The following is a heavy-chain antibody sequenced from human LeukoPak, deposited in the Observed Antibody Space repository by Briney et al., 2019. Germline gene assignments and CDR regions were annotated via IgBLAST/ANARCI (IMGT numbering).Heavy chain of an antibody. Sequence: PSETLSLTCTVSGGSISSSSYYWGWIRQPPGKGLEWIGSIYYSGSTYYNPSLKSRVTISVDTSKNQFSLKLSSVTAADTAVYYCARLGSGSPRYYFDYWGQGTLVTVSS. V-gene: IGHV4-39*01. CDR1: GGSISSSSYY. J-gene: IGHJ4*02. CDR2: IYYSGST. D-gene: IGHD3-10*01. CDR3: ARLGSGSPRYYFDY.